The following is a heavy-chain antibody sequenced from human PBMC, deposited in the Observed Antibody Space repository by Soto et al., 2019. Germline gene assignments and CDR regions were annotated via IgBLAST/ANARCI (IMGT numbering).Heavy chain of an antibody. J-gene: IGHJ5*02. D-gene: IGHD3-10*01. CDR2: IIPILGIA. V-gene: IGHV1-69*02. Sequence: QVQLVQSGAEVKKPGSSVKVSCKASGGTFSSYTISWVRQAPGQGLEWMGRIIPILGIANYAQKFQGRVTITADKHTSTAYVELSSLRSEDTAVYYCAGYYGSGSGWFDPWGQGTLVTVSS. CDR1: GGTFSSYT. CDR3: AGYYGSGSGWFDP.